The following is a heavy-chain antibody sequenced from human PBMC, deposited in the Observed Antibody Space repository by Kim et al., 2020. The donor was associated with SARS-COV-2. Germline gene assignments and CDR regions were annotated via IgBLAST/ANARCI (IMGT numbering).Heavy chain of an antibody. D-gene: IGHD5-12*01. V-gene: IGHV5-51*01. CDR3: ATSLIVATIFDY. Sequence: RYSQSFQGQVTISADKSISTAYLQWSSLKASDTAMYYCATSLIVATIFDYWGQGTLVTVSS. J-gene: IGHJ4*02.